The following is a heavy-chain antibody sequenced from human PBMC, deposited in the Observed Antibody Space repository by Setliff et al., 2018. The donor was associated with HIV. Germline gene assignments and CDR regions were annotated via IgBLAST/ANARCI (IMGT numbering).Heavy chain of an antibody. J-gene: IGHJ5*02. D-gene: IGHD2-21*02. CDR3: ARELGTGWYDP. CDR2: IVPAFGTS. Sequence: AASVKVSCKVSGSTLITTSLTWVRQAPGQGLEWVGGIVPAFGTSDSSPRFQGRVTITTDFSANSAYMEMTSLTSDDTAVYYCARELGTGWYDPWGQGTLVTVSS. CDR1: GSTLITTS. V-gene: IGHV1-69*05.